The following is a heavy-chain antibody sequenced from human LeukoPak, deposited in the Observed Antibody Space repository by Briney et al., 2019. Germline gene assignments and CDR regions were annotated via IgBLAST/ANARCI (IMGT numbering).Heavy chain of an antibody. Sequence: GGSLRLSCAASGFNFDDYVMTWVRQAPGKGLEWVSGINWNGGSRGYADSVKGRFTISRDNAKNSLYLQMNSLRAEDTAVYYCARGPGQFVRTPPRGWFDPWGQGTLVTVSS. J-gene: IGHJ5*02. D-gene: IGHD6-6*01. CDR1: GFNFDDYV. CDR2: INWNGGSR. V-gene: IGHV3-20*04. CDR3: ARGPGQFVRTPPRGWFDP.